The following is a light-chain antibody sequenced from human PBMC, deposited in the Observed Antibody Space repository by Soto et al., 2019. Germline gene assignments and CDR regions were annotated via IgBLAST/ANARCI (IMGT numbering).Light chain of an antibody. Sequence: EIVLTQSPCTLSLSPGERATLSCRASQSVSSSYLAWYQQKPGQAPRLLIYGASSRATGIPDRFSGSGSGTDFTRTISILEPEYFALYYCQQSGRSLGTFGQGTKLDIK. CDR2: GAS. V-gene: IGKV3-20*01. J-gene: IGKJ2*01. CDR1: QSVSSSY. CDR3: QQSGRSLGT.